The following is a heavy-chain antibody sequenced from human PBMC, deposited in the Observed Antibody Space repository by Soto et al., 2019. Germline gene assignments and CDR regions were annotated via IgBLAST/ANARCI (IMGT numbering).Heavy chain of an antibody. CDR3: AKDTSSSWYFDL. V-gene: IGHV3-30*18. J-gene: IGHJ2*01. Sequence: QVQLVESGGGVVQPGRSLRLSCAASGFTFSRYGMHWVRQAPGKGLEWVAVISYDGSNKYYADSVKGRFTISRDNSKNTLYLQMNSLRAEDTAVYYCAKDTSSSWYFDLWGRGPLVTVSS. D-gene: IGHD6-13*01. CDR1: GFTFSRYG. CDR2: ISYDGSNK.